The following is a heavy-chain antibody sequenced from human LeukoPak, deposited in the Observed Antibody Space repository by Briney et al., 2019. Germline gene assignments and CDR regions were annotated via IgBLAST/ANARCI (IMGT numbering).Heavy chain of an antibody. V-gene: IGHV6-1*01. CDR3: ATGSSGKGPLYFDY. CDR2: TYYRSKWYN. Sequence: PSQTLSLTCAISGDSVSSNSAAWNWIRQSPSRGLEWLGRTYYRSKWYNDYAVSVKSRITINPDTSKNQFSLKLSSVTAADTAVYYCATGSSGKGPLYFDYWGQGTLVTVSS. CDR1: GDSVSSNSAA. J-gene: IGHJ4*02. D-gene: IGHD6-25*01.